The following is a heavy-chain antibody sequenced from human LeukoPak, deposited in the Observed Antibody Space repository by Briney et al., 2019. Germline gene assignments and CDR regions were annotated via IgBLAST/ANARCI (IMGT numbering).Heavy chain of an antibody. CDR1: GFTFDDYA. V-gene: IGHV3-23*01. CDR2: IRSSGGST. CDR3: AKAPYYDILTAYSYFDY. Sequence: GGSLRLSCAASGFTFDDYAMHWVRQAPGKGLEWVSGIRSSGGSTYSVDSVKGRFTISRDNSKNTLFLQMNSLRAEDTAVYYCAKAPYYDILTAYSYFDYWGQGNLVTVSS. D-gene: IGHD3-9*01. J-gene: IGHJ4*02.